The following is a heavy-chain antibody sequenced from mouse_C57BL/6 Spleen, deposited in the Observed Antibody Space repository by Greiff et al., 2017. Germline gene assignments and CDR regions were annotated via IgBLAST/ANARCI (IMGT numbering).Heavy chain of an antibody. CDR3: SNWEGWYYAMDY. CDR2: IDPETGGT. Sequence: QVQLKESGAELVRPGASVTLSCKASGYTFTDYEMHWVKQTPVHGLEWIGAIDPETGGTAYNQKFKGKAILTADKSSSTAYMELRSLTSEDSAVYYCSNWEGWYYAMDYWGQGTSVTVSS. CDR1: GYTFTDYE. J-gene: IGHJ4*01. D-gene: IGHD4-1*01. V-gene: IGHV1-15*01.